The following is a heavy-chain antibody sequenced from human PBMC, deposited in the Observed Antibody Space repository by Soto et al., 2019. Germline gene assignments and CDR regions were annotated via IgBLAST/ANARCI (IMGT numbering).Heavy chain of an antibody. CDR2: ISADNGNT. V-gene: IGHV1-18*04. Sequence: QVRLVLSGDELKKPGASMKVSCKSSGYAFSDHGISWVRQAPGQGLEWIGWISADNGNTNYAQKFQGRVTVTTDASTATAYMEVRSLTSDDTAVDYCARDHRYSSSFFDSWRQGTLITVAS. J-gene: IGHJ4*02. CDR1: GYAFSDHG. CDR3: ARDHRYSSSFFDS. D-gene: IGHD6-6*01.